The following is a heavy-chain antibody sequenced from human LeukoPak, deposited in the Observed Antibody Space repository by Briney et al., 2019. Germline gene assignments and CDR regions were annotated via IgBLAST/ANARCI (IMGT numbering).Heavy chain of an antibody. D-gene: IGHD3-10*01. Sequence: GGSLRLSCAASGFTFDDYAMHWVRQAPGKGLEWVSGISWNSGSIGYADSVKGRFTISRDNAKNSLYLQMNSLRAEDTALYYCAKGYYGSGSFYDGDYYYYYGMDVWGQGTTVTVSS. CDR3: AKGYYGSGSFYDGDYYYYYGMDV. V-gene: IGHV3-9*01. CDR2: ISWNSGSI. J-gene: IGHJ6*02. CDR1: GFTFDDYA.